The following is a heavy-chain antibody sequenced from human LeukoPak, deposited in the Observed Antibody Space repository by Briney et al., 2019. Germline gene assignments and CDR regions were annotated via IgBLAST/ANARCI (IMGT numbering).Heavy chain of an antibody. J-gene: IGHJ4*02. CDR1: GFTFSNYG. D-gene: IGHD5-24*01. CDR2: ITGGADIT. CDR3: ARDDRWLQFNN. Sequence: GGSLRLSCAASGFTFSNYGMNWVRQAPGKGLEWVSGITGGADITYYADSVKGRFTISRDNSKNTLYLQINSLRAEDTAVYFCARDDRWLQFNNWGQGTLVTVSS. V-gene: IGHV3-23*01.